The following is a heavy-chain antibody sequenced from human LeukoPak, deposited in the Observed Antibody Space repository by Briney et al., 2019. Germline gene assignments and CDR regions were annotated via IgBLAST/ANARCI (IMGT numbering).Heavy chain of an antibody. CDR3: AREVRPPYSSSWYPPPFDY. V-gene: IGHV3-53*01. Sequence: GGSLRLSCAASGFTVSSNYMSWVRQAPGKGLEWVSVIYSGGSTYYADSVKGRFTISGDNAKNSLYLQMNSLRAEDTAVYYCAREVRPPYSSSWYPPPFDYWGQGTLVTVSS. CDR2: IYSGGST. J-gene: IGHJ4*02. D-gene: IGHD6-13*01. CDR1: GFTVSSNY.